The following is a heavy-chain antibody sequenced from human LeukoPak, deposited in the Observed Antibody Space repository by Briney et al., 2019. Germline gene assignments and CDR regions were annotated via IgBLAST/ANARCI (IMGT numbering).Heavy chain of an antibody. V-gene: IGHV3-48*03. Sequence: GGSLRLSCAASGFAFSKYWMSWARQAPGKGLEWVSYISSSGSTIYYADSVKGRFTISRDNAKNSLYLQMNSLRAEDTAVYYCARDGTSCWFDYWGQGTLVTVSS. CDR2: ISSSGSTI. J-gene: IGHJ4*02. CDR1: GFAFSKYW. D-gene: IGHD2-2*01. CDR3: ARDGTSCWFDY.